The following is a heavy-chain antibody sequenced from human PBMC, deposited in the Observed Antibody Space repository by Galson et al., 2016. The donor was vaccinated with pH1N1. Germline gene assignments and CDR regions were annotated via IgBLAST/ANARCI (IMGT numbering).Heavy chain of an antibody. CDR3: ARYAVTYYYDSSGYPDWYFDL. Sequence: QSGAEVTKPGESLKISCKGSGYSFTSHWIGWVRQMPGKGLEWMGIIYPGDSDTRYSPSFQGQVTISADKSTSTAYLQWSSLKASDTAIYYCARYAVTYYYDSSGYPDWYFDLWGRGTLVTVSS. CDR2: IYPGDSDT. CDR1: GYSFTSHW. D-gene: IGHD3-22*01. J-gene: IGHJ2*01. V-gene: IGHV5-51*03.